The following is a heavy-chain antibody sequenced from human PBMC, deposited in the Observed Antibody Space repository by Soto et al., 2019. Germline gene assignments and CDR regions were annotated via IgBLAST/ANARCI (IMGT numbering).Heavy chain of an antibody. CDR2: IKEDGSEK. Sequence: PGGSLRLSCAASGFTFSSYWMSWVRQAPGKGLEWVANIKEDGSEKSYVDSVKGRLTISRDNAKNSLFLQMTSLRAEDTALYYCAKESYNRRTDFDYWGQGT. V-gene: IGHV3-7*03. D-gene: IGHD3-10*01. CDR1: GFTFSSYW. CDR3: AKESYNRRTDFDY. J-gene: IGHJ4*02.